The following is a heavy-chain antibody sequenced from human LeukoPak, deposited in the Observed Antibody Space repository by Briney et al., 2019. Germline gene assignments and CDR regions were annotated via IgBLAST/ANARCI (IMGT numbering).Heavy chain of an antibody. Sequence: GGSLRLSCAASGFTFTSFWMHWVRRAPGKGRLWVSRVNGDGRTTTYADFVKGRFTISRDNAKNTLYLQMNSLRAEDTAVYYCARPQHGDLYAFDIWGQGTMVTVSS. CDR1: GFTFTSFW. CDR2: VNGDGRTT. J-gene: IGHJ3*02. V-gene: IGHV3-74*01. D-gene: IGHD4-17*01. CDR3: ARPQHGDLYAFDI.